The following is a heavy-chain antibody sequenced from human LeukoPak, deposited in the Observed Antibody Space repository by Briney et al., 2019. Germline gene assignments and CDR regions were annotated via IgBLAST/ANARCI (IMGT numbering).Heavy chain of an antibody. J-gene: IGHJ5*02. D-gene: IGHD5-24*01. CDR2: MNPNSGNT. Sequence: ASVKVSCKASGYTFTRYDINWVRQATGQGLEWMGWMNPNSGNTGYAQKFQGRVTMTRNTSISTAYMELSSLRSEDTAVYYCARRRDGYNGWFDPWGQGTLVTVSS. CDR3: ARRRDGYNGWFDP. CDR1: GYTFTRYD. V-gene: IGHV1-8*01.